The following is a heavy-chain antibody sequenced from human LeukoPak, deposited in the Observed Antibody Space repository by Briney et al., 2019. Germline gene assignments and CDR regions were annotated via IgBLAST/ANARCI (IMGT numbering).Heavy chain of an antibody. Sequence: GGSLRLSCAASGFTFSSYAMSWVRQAPGKGLEWVSTISGSGGSTYYADSVKGRFTISRDNAKNSLYLQMNSLRAEDTAVYYCARDMVRGVIIIPFDYWGQGTLVTVSS. CDR3: ARDMVRGVIIIPFDY. J-gene: IGHJ4*02. V-gene: IGHV3-23*01. CDR2: ISGSGGST. CDR1: GFTFSSYA. D-gene: IGHD3-10*01.